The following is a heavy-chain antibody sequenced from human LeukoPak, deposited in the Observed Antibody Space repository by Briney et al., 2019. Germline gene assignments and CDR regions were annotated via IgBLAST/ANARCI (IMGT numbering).Heavy chain of an antibody. D-gene: IGHD5-18*01. CDR1: GYTFTGYY. J-gene: IGHJ3*02. CDR3: AGYSYGYPKAFDI. V-gene: IGHV1-2*02. CDR2: INPNSGGT. Sequence: ASVKVSCKASGYTFTGYYMHWVRQAPGQGLEWMGWINPNSGGTNYAQKFQGRVTMTRDTSISTAYMELSRLRSDDTAVYYCAGYSYGYPKAFDISGQGTMVTVSS.